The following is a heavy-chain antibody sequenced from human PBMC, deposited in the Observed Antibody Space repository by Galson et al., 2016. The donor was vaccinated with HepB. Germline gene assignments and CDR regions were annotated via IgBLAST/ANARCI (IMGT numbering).Heavy chain of an antibody. J-gene: IGHJ4*02. CDR3: AKPRWAKTGTPSAFDS. CDR1: GFTFSSYA. D-gene: IGHD1-1*01. Sequence: SLRLSCAVSGFTFSSYAMAWVRQAPGMGLEWVSAISGSGAFTYYADSVKGRFAISRDNSNNTLYVQMNSLSPDDTAVYYCAKPRWAKTGTPSAFDSWGQGTLVTVSS. CDR2: ISGSGAFT. V-gene: IGHV3-23*01.